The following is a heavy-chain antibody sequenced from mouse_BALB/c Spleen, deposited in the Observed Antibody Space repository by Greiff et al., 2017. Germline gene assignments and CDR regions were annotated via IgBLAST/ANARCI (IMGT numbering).Heavy chain of an antibody. J-gene: IGHJ3*01. Sequence: EVKLMESGGGLVQPGGSRKLSCAASGFTFSSFGMHWVRQAPEKGLEWVAYISSGSSTIYYADTVKGRFTISRDNPKNTLFLQMTSLRSEDTAMYYCARNGYYGGFAYWGQGTLVTVSA. CDR1: GFTFSSFG. V-gene: IGHV5-17*02. CDR3: ARNGYYGGFAY. D-gene: IGHD2-3*01. CDR2: ISSGSSTI.